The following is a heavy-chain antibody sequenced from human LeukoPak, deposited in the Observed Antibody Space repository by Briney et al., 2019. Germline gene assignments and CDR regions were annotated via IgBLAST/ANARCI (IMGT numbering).Heavy chain of an antibody. J-gene: IGHJ2*01. CDR1: GSTFSSCD. CDR2: IGTAGDT. D-gene: IGHD4-17*01. CDR3: VRGGDLRAGWFDL. Sequence: GGSLRLSCAASGSTFSSCDMHWVRQPTGKGLEWVSGIGTAGDTYYLGSVKGRFTISRENAKNSLYLQMNSLRAGDTAVYYCVRGGDLRAGWFDLWGRGNLVSVSS. V-gene: IGHV3-13*01.